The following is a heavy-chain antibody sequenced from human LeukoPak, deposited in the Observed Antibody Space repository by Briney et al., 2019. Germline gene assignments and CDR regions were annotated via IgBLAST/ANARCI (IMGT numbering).Heavy chain of an antibody. D-gene: IGHD3-22*01. CDR3: ARQSYYDSSGYYDSLYYYYMDV. J-gene: IGHJ6*03. CDR2: IYYCGST. Sequence: SETLSLTCTLSGRHNSWYYWRWIRQPPPRGLAWIGYIYYCGSTNYNPSLKSRVTISVDTSKNQFSLKLSSVTAADTAVYYCARQSYYDSSGYYDSLYYYYMDVWGKGTTVTVSS. CDR1: GRHNSWYY. V-gene: IGHV4-59*08.